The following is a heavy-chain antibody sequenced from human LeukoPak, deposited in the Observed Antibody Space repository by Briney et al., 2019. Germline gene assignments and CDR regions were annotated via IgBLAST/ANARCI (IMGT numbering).Heavy chain of an antibody. CDR2: IYYNGNT. Sequence: PSETLSLTCAVSGGSFSGYYWSWIRQPPGKGLEWIGRIYYNGNTDYNPSLKSRVTISVDTSKNQFSLKVSSVTDADTAVHYCARLSGNSYGTMYFDYWGQGTLVTVSP. CDR1: GGSFSGYY. CDR3: ARLSGNSYGTMYFDY. J-gene: IGHJ4*02. V-gene: IGHV4-34*01. D-gene: IGHD5-18*01.